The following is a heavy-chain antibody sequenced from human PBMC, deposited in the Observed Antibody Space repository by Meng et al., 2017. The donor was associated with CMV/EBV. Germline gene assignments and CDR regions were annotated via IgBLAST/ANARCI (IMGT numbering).Heavy chain of an antibody. CDR3: AKLAYCGGDCYPSDISPPNHYYYYGMDV. CDR2: IPYDGSNK. J-gene: IGHJ6*02. Sequence: GGSLRLSCAVSGFTLSSYAMHWVRPAPGKGLEWVAVIPYDGSNKYYADSVKGRFTISRGNSKNTLYLQMNSLRAEDTAVYYCAKLAYCGGDCYPSDISPPNHYYYYGMDVWGQGTTVTVSS. CDR1: GFTLSSYA. V-gene: IGHV3-30*04. D-gene: IGHD2-21*01.